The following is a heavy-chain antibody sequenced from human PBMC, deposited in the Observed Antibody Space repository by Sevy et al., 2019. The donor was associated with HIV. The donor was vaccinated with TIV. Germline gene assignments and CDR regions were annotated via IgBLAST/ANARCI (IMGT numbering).Heavy chain of an antibody. CDR3: ARDRTVVVTDDYYFDY. Sequence: GGSLRLSCAASGFTFSSYAMHWVRQAPGKGLEWVAVISYDGSNKYYAASVKGRFTISRDNSKNTLYLQMNSLRAEDTAVYYCARDRTVVVTDDYYFDYWGQGTLVTVSS. CDR2: ISYDGSNK. CDR1: GFTFSSYA. D-gene: IGHD2-15*01. V-gene: IGHV3-30*04. J-gene: IGHJ4*02.